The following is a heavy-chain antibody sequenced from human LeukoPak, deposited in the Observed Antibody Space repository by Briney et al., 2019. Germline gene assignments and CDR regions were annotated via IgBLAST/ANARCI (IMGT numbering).Heavy chain of an antibody. Sequence: SETLSLTCTVSGGSISSSSYYWGWVRQPPGKGLEWIGSIYYSGSTYYNPSLKSRVTISVDTSKNQFSLKLSSVTAADTAVYYCDVRIAARLAAFDIWGQGTIVTVSS. V-gene: IGHV4-39*01. CDR3: DVRIAARLAAFDI. D-gene: IGHD6-6*01. CDR1: GGSISSSSYY. J-gene: IGHJ3*02. CDR2: IYYSGST.